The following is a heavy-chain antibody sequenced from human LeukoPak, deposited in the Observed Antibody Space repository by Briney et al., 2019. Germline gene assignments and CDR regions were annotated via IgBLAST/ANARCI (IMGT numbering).Heavy chain of an antibody. J-gene: IGHJ4*02. CDR2: LYSDGRSL. V-gene: IGHV3-74*03. D-gene: IGHD6-19*01. Sequence: GGSLRLSCAGSGFNFTGYWMHWVRQAPGKGLEWISRLYSDGRSLTYADSVMGRFTISRDNAKNMLYLQMNSLRAEDTAVYYCARGRGRGELAVASFDSWGQGILVTVSS. CDR3: ARGRGRGELAVASFDS. CDR1: GFNFTGYW.